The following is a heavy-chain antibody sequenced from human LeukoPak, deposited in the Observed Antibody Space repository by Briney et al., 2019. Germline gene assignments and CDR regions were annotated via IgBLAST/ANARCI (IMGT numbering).Heavy chain of an antibody. J-gene: IGHJ4*02. CDR1: GFTFSGYS. V-gene: IGHV3-21*01. CDR3: ASDIAAAGRDY. Sequence: GGSLRLSCAASGFTFSGYSMNWVRQAPGKGLEWVSSISSSSSYIYYADSVKGRFTISRDNAKNSLYLQMNSLRAEDTAVYYCASDIAAAGRDYWGQGTLVTVSS. D-gene: IGHD6-13*01. CDR2: ISSSSSYI.